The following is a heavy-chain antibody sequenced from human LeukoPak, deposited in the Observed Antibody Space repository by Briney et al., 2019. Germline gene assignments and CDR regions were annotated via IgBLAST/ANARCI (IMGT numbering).Heavy chain of an antibody. CDR1: GYTFTSYG. CDR2: ISAYNGNT. J-gene: IGHJ3*02. Sequence: ASVKVSCKASGYTFTSYGISWVRQAPGQGLEWMGWISAYNGNTNYAQKLQGRVTMTTDTSTSTAYMELRSLRSDDTAVYYCARGIVVVPAAKDLDAFDIWGQGTMVTVSS. V-gene: IGHV1-18*01. CDR3: ARGIVVVPAAKDLDAFDI. D-gene: IGHD2-2*01.